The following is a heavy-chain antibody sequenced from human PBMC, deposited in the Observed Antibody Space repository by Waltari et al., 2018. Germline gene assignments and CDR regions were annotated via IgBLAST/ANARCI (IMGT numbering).Heavy chain of an antibody. Sequence: EVQLVESGGGLVQPGGSLRLSCAASGFTFSSYWMSWVRQAPGKGLEWVANIKQDGSEKDYGDSVKGRFTISRDNAKNSLYRQMNSLRAEDTAVYYWARDELGAMVFYYYYGMDVWGQGTTVTVSS. CDR3: ARDELGAMVFYYYYGMDV. V-gene: IGHV3-7*04. D-gene: IGHD5-18*01. CDR1: GFTFSSYW. J-gene: IGHJ6*02. CDR2: IKQDGSEK.